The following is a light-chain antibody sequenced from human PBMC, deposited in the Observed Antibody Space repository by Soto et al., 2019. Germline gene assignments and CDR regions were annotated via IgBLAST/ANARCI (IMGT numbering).Light chain of an antibody. CDR3: HQYNSDYT. V-gene: IGKV1-5*01. Sequence: DIQMTQSPSTLSAFVGDRVTITCRASQSINNCLAWYQQKPGEAPKLLIYDASSLQSGVPSRFSGSGSGTDFTLTISSLQPDDFATYYGHQYNSDYTFGQGTRLEV. CDR1: QSINNC. CDR2: DAS. J-gene: IGKJ2*01.